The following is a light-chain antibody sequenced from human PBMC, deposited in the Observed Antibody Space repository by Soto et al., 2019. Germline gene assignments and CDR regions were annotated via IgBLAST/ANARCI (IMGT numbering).Light chain of an antibody. Sequence: EIVLTQSPGTLSLSPGERATLSCRASQSISDSYLAWYQQKPGQAPRLLIYDASNRATGIPARFSGSGSGTDFTLTISSLEPEDFAVYYCQQRSNWPFTFGGGTKVDIK. V-gene: IGKV3-11*01. J-gene: IGKJ4*01. CDR1: QSISDSY. CDR2: DAS. CDR3: QQRSNWPFT.